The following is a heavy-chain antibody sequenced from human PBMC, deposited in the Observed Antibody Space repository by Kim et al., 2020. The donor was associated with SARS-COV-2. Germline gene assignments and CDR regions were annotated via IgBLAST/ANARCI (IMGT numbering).Heavy chain of an antibody. Sequence: GGSLRLSCAASGFTFSNAWMSWVRQAPGKGLEWVGHIKSKTDGGTTDYAAPVKGRFTISRDDSKNTLYLQMNSLKTEDTAVYYCTGEILLWFGELPNLLPRDYWGQGTLVTVSS. CDR2: IKSKTDGGTT. V-gene: IGHV3-15*01. CDR1: GFTFSNAW. CDR3: TGEILLWFGELPNLLPRDY. D-gene: IGHD3-10*01. J-gene: IGHJ4*02.